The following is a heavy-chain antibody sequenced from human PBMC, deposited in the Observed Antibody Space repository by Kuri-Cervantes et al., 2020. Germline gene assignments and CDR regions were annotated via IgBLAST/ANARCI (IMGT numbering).Heavy chain of an antibody. J-gene: IGHJ4*02. CDR1: GYTFTGYY. CDR2: INPNSGGT. CDR3: AADLYFYGDYPDYFDY. Sequence: ASVKVSCKASGYTFTGYYMHWVRQAPGQGLEWMGRINPNSGGTNYAQKFQGWVTITRDMSTSTAYMELSSLRSEDTAVYYCAADLYFYGDYPDYFDYWGQGTLVTVSS. V-gene: IGHV1-2*04. D-gene: IGHD4-17*01.